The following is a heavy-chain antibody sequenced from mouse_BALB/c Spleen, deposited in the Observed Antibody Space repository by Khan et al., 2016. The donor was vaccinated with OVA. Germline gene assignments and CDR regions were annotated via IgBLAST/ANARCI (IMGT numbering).Heavy chain of an antibody. CDR1: GFTFTDYY. J-gene: IGHJ1*01. Sequence: EVELVESGGGLVQPGGSLRLSCATSGFTFTDYYMSWVRQPPGKALEWLGFIRNKANGYTTEYSASVKGRFTISRDNSQSILYLQMNTLRAEDSATYSCARDYYGSSGWYFDVWGAGTTVTVSS. D-gene: IGHD1-1*01. V-gene: IGHV7-3*02. CDR3: ARDYYGSSGWYFDV. CDR2: IRNKANGYTT.